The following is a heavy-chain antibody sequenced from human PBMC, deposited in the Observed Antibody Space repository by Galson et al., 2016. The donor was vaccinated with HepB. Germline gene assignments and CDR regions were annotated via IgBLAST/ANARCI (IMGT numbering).Heavy chain of an antibody. CDR3: AKGTTLQVHFGYFDH. Sequence: SLRLSCAASGFIFSNYAMRWVRQAPGKGLEWVSGISDSAGSTYFADSVKGRFTIPRDNSKNTLYLQMNSLRVEDTAVYYCAKGTTLQVHFGYFDHWGQGTLVTVST. CDR2: ISDSAGST. J-gene: IGHJ4*02. CDR1: GFIFSNYA. V-gene: IGHV3-23*01. D-gene: IGHD1/OR15-1a*01.